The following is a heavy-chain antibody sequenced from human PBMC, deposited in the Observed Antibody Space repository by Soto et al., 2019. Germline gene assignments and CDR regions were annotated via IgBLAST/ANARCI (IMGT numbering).Heavy chain of an antibody. CDR2: ISWNSGSI. J-gene: IGHJ4*02. Sequence: EVQLVESGGGLVQPGRSLRLSCAASGFTFDDYAMHWVRQAPGKGLEWVSGISWNSGSIGYADSVKGRFTISRDNAKNSLYLQMNSLRAEDTALYYCAKDTRGFGESTSFDYWGQGTLVTGSS. D-gene: IGHD3-10*01. V-gene: IGHV3-9*01. CDR3: AKDTRGFGESTSFDY. CDR1: GFTFDDYA.